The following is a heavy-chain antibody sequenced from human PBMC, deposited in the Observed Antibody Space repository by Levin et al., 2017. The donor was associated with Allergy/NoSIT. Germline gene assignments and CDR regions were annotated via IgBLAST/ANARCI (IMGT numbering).Heavy chain of an antibody. CDR1: GGSFSGYY. J-gene: IGHJ4*02. D-gene: IGHD3-22*01. Sequence: SETLSLTCAVYGGSFSGYYWSWIRQPPGKGLEWIGEINHSGSTNYNPSLKSRVTISVDTSKNQFSLKLSSVTAADTAVYYCARGRDDSSGYYSVEFDYWGQGTLVTVSS. CDR3: ARGRDDSSGYYSVEFDY. CDR2: INHSGST. V-gene: IGHV4-34*01.